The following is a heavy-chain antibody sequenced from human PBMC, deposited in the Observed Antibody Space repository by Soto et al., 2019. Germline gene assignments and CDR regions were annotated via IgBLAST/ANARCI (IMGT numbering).Heavy chain of an antibody. CDR1: GGSISSGGYS. V-gene: IGHV4-30-2*01. J-gene: IGHJ5*02. D-gene: IGHD2-2*01. CDR3: ARVPDR. Sequence: QLQLQESGSGLVKPSQTLSLTCAVSGGSISSGGYSWSWIRQPPGKGLGWIGYIYHSGSTYYNPSLTDRVTITVYRSKTQFTLKLSSVTAADTAVYYCARVPDRWGQGTLVTVSS. CDR2: IYHSGST.